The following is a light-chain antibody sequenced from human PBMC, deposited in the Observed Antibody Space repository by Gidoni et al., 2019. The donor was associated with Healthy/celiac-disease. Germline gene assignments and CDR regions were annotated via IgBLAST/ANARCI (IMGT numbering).Light chain of an antibody. Sequence: DIQMTQSPSTLSASVGDRVTITCRASTSISSWLAWYQQKPGKAPKLLIYKAYSLERGVTSRFSCSGSGTEFNLTISSLQPDDFATYYCQQYNSGWAFGQGTKVEIK. V-gene: IGKV1-5*03. CDR2: KAY. CDR3: QQYNSGWA. J-gene: IGKJ1*01. CDR1: TSISSW.